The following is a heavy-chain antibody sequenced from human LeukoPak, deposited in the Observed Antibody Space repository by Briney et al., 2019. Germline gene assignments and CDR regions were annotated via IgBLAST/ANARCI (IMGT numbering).Heavy chain of an antibody. J-gene: IGHJ4*02. V-gene: IGHV4-61*02. CDR2: IYTSGST. CDR1: GGSISSGSYY. CDR3: ARLVGSTSPFDY. D-gene: IGHD2-2*01. Sequence: PSQTLSLTCTVSGGSISSGSYYWSWIRQPAGKGLEWIGRIYTSGSTNYNPSLKSRVTISVDTSKNQFSLKLSSVTAADTAVYYCARLVGSTSPFDYWGQGTLVTVSS.